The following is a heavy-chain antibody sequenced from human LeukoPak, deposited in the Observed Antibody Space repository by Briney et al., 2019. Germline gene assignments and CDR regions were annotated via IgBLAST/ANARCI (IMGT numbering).Heavy chain of an antibody. CDR1: GGSISSGSYY. D-gene: IGHD3-22*01. V-gene: IGHV4-61*02. CDR2: IYTSGST. Sequence: SQTLSLTCTVSGGSISSGSYYWSWIRQPAGKGLEWVGRIYTSGSTNYNPSLESRVTISVDTSKNQFSLKLTSVTAADTAVYYCARSGLTYYYDSSGYYYLGYWGQGTLVTVSS. CDR3: ARSGLTYYYDSSGYYYLGY. J-gene: IGHJ4*02.